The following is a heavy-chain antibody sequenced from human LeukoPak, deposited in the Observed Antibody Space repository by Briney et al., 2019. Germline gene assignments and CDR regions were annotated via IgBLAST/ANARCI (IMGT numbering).Heavy chain of an antibody. V-gene: IGHV1-2*02. Sequence: ASVKVSCKASGYTFTSYGISWVRQAPGQGLEWMGWINPNSGGTNYAQKFQGRVTMTRDTSISTAYMELSSLRSEDTAVYYCARGQGSSGWVNYYYMDVWGKGTTVTVSS. CDR2: INPNSGGT. D-gene: IGHD6-19*01. CDR1: GYTFTSYG. J-gene: IGHJ6*03. CDR3: ARGQGSSGWVNYYYMDV.